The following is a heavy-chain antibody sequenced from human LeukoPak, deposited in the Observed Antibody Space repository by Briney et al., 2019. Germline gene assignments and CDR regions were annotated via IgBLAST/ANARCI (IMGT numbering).Heavy chain of an antibody. CDR3: AKGATVVVVTTIQY. V-gene: IGHV3-23*01. Sequence: PGGSLRLSCAASGFTFSSYAMSWVRQAPGKGLEWVSAISGSGGSTYYADSVKGRFTISRDNSKNTLFLQMNSLRAEDTAVYYCAKGATVVVVTTIQYWGQGTLVTVSS. CDR1: GFTFSSYA. J-gene: IGHJ1*01. CDR2: ISGSGGST. D-gene: IGHD3-22*01.